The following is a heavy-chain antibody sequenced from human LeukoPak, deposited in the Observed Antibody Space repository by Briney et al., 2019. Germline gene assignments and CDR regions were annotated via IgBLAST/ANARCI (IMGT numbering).Heavy chain of an antibody. V-gene: IGHV1-2*04. Sequence: ASVKVFCKASGYIFIGYYIHWVRQAPGQGLEWMGWINPNSGVTNYAQKFQGWVAMTRDTSISTAYMELSRLRSDDTAVYYCATTRSYYYDNSGPDAFDIWGQGTMVTVSS. CDR2: INPNSGVT. CDR1: GYIFIGYY. J-gene: IGHJ3*02. D-gene: IGHD3-22*01. CDR3: ATTRSYYYDNSGPDAFDI.